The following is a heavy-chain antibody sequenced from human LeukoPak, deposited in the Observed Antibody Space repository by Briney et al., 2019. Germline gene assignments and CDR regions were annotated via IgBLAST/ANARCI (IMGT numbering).Heavy chain of an antibody. CDR2: IYGADSDT. D-gene: IGHD3-10*01. CDR1: GYTFTNYW. J-gene: IGHJ4*02. Sequence: GESLKISCKGSGYTFTNYWIGWVRQMPGGGLEWMGIIYGADSDTRYSPSFQGQVTISADKSIKTAYLQWRSLKASDTAMYYCARRRGPGSYYSTTVFDYWGQGTLVTVSS. V-gene: IGHV5-51*01. CDR3: ARRRGPGSYYSTTVFDY.